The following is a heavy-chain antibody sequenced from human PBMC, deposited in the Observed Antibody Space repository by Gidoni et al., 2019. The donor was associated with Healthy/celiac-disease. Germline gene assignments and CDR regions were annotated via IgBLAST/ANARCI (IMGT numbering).Heavy chain of an antibody. V-gene: IGHV3-30*18. D-gene: IGHD6-13*01. Sequence: PGKGLEWVAVISYDGSNKYYADSVKGRFTISRDNSKNTLYLQMNSLRAEDTAVYYCAKSPASGHYSSSSWGQGTLVTVSS. CDR3: AKSPASGHYSSSS. CDR2: ISYDGSNK. J-gene: IGHJ5*02.